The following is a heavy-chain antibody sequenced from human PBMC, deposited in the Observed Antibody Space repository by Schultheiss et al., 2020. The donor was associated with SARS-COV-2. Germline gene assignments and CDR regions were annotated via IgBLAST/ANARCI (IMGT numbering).Heavy chain of an antibody. CDR2: IYPGDADT. D-gene: IGHD2-2*01. V-gene: IGHV5-51*01. CDR3: ARRGYCSSTSCYVFDY. J-gene: IGHJ4*02. CDR1: GYSFSSSW. Sequence: GGSLRLSCKGSGYSFSSSWITWVRQMPGKGPEWMGIIYPGDADTRYSPSFQGQVTISADKSISTAYLQWSSLKASDTAMYYCARRGYCSSTSCYVFDYWGQGTLVTVSS.